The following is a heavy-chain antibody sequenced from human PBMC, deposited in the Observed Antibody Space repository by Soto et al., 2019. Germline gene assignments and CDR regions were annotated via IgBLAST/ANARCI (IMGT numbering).Heavy chain of an antibody. V-gene: IGHV3-21*01. CDR3: ARDLSGVGATADY. Sequence: EVQLVESGGGLVKPGGSLRLSCAASGFTFSSYSMNWVRQAPGKGLEWVSSISSSSTYIYHAVSVKGRFTISRDNAKNSLYLQMNSLRAADTAVYFCARDLSGVGATADYWGQGTLVTVSS. CDR2: ISSSSTYI. CDR1: GFTFSSYS. D-gene: IGHD1-26*01. J-gene: IGHJ4*02.